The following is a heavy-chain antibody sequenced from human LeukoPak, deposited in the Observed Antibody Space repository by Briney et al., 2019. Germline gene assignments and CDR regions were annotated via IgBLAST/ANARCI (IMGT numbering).Heavy chain of an antibody. Sequence: SETLSLTCTVSGGSISSYYWSWIRQPPGKGLEWIGYIYYSGSTNYNPSLKGRVTISVDTSKNQFSLKLSSVTAADTAVYYCARGDQLRYYFDYWGQGTLVTVSS. V-gene: IGHV4-59*01. CDR3: ARGDQLRYYFDY. CDR1: GGSISSYY. J-gene: IGHJ4*02. CDR2: IYYSGST. D-gene: IGHD5-18*01.